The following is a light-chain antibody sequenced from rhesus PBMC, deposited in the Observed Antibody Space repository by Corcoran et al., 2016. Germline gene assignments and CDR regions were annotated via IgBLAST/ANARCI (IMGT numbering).Light chain of an antibody. J-gene: IGKJ2*01. CDR2: QVS. CDR1: QSLLHSDGKTY. Sequence: DVVMTQSPLSLPITPGQPASISCRSSQSLLHSDGKTYLNWLHQKPGQPPRRLIYQVSQRESGVPDRFSGSGAGTDFTLKISRMEAEDVGVYYCMQGTHLPSVGQGTKVEIK. V-gene: IGKV2S8*01. CDR3: MQGTHLPS.